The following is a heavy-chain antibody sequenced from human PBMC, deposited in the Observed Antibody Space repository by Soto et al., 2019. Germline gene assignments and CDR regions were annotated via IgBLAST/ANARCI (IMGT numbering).Heavy chain of an antibody. J-gene: IGHJ4*02. D-gene: IGHD6-13*01. CDR2: TAYTGNT. Sequence: LSLTCVVSGGSITSYHWSWIRQFPGKGLEWIAYTAYTGNTNYNPSLRSRVTISEDTSKNQFSLKLLSVTTADTAVYFCAAGEASSRNLAPYYLDFWGQGTLVTVSS. CDR1: GGSITSYH. V-gene: IGHV4-59*01. CDR3: AAGEASSRNLAPYYLDF.